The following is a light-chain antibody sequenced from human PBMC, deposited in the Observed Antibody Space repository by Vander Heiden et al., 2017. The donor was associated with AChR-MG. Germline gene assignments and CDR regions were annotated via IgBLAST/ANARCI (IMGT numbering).Light chain of an antibody. CDR2: FGS. Sequence: DIVMTQSPLSLPVTPGEPASISCRSSQSLLHSNGYNYLDWYLQKPGQSPQLLIYFGSNRASGESLTGSVAVYQAQDVGVYYCMQALQTPWTFGQGTKVEIK. J-gene: IGKJ1*01. CDR1: QSLLHSNGYNY. V-gene: IGKV2-28*01. CDR3: MQALQTPWT.